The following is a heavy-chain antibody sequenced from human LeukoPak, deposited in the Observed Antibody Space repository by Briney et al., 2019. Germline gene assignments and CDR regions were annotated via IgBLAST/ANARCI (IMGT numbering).Heavy chain of an antibody. J-gene: IGHJ4*02. CDR1: GFTFSSYN. CDR3: AKEDSNGWYFFDY. Sequence: GGSLRLSCAASGFTFSSYNINWVRQAPGKGLEWVSSISSSSSYIYYADSVEGRFTISRDNAKTSLYLQMNSLRAEDTAVYYCAKEDSNGWYFFDYWGQGTLVTVSS. V-gene: IGHV3-21*01. CDR2: ISSSSSYI. D-gene: IGHD6-19*01.